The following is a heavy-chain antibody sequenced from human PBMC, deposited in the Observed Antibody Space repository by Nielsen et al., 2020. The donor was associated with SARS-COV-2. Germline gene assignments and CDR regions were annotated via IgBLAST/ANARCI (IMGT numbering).Heavy chain of an antibody. D-gene: IGHD6-6*01. Sequence: SVKVSCKASGGTFSSHAISWVRQAPGQGLEWMGGIIPIFGTANYAQKFQGRVTITADESTSTAYMELSSLRSEDTAVYYCATVYSSSSYYYYYGMDVWGQGTTVTVSS. J-gene: IGHJ6*02. CDR3: ATVYSSSSYYYYYGMDV. CDR1: GGTFSSHA. CDR2: IIPIFGTA. V-gene: IGHV1-69*13.